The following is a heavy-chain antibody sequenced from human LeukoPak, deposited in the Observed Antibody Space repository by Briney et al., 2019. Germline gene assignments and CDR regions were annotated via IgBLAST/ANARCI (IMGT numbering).Heavy chain of an antibody. CDR2: IYYSGST. V-gene: IGHV4-39*07. Sequence: SETLSLTCTVSGGSFSSSSYYWGWIRQPPGKGLEWIGSIYYSGSTYYNPSLKSRVTIAVDTSKNQLSLKLSSVTAADTAVYYCARAQSSILWLDAFDIWGQGTMVTVSS. CDR3: ARAQSSILWLDAFDI. D-gene: IGHD2-21*01. CDR1: GGSFSSSSYY. J-gene: IGHJ3*02.